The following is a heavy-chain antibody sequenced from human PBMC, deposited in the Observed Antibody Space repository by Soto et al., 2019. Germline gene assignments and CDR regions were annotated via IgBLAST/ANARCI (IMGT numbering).Heavy chain of an antibody. V-gene: IGHV3-33*01. Sequence: PGGSLRLSCAASGFTFSSYGMHWVRQAPGKGLEWVAVIWYDGSNKYYADSVKGRFNISRDNSKNTLYLQMNSLRAEDTAVYYCARVNSMTTVTHFDYWGQGTLVTVSS. CDR1: GFTFSSYG. D-gene: IGHD4-17*01. CDR3: ARVNSMTTVTHFDY. CDR2: IWYDGSNK. J-gene: IGHJ4*02.